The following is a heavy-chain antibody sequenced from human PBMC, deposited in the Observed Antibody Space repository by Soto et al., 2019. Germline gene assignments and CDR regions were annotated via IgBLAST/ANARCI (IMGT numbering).Heavy chain of an antibody. CDR3: ARDGPRYCDWSLSPDEYWFDA. J-gene: IGHJ5*02. CDR2: IYYSGST. CDR1: GGSISSFCYY. D-gene: IGHD3-9*01. V-gene: IGHV4-31*03. Sequence: SETLSLTCTVSGGSISSFCYYWSWIRQHPGKGLEWIGYIYYSGSTYYNPSLKSRVTISVDTSKNQFSLKLSSVTAADTAVYYCARDGPRYCDWSLSPDEYWFDAWGQGTLVTVSS.